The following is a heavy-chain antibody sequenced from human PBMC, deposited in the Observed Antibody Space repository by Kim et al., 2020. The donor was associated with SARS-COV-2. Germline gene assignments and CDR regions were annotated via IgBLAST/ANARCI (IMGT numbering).Heavy chain of an antibody. V-gene: IGHV1-3*01. Sequence: ASVKVSCKASGYIFTSFAIPWVRQAPGQSLEWMGYINAGTGNTKFSQQFQGRATLTRDTSANTAYMELSSLRSEDTAVYYCARDLFNTGVDNWGQGTLV. CDR3: ARDLFNTGVDN. D-gene: IGHD1-1*01. J-gene: IGHJ4*02. CDR2: INAGTGNT. CDR1: GYIFTSFA.